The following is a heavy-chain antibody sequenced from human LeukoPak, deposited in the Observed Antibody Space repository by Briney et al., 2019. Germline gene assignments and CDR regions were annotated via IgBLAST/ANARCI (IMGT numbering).Heavy chain of an antibody. CDR2: ISSNGSTI. J-gene: IGHJ4*02. Sequence: PGGSLRLSCAASGFTFSSYEMNWVRQAPGKGLEWVSYISSNGSTIYYADSVKGRFTISRDNAKNSLYLQMNSLRAEDTAVYYCARDNGYNCVDYWGQGTLVTVSS. CDR3: ARDNGYNCVDY. V-gene: IGHV3-48*03. CDR1: GFTFSSYE. D-gene: IGHD5-24*01.